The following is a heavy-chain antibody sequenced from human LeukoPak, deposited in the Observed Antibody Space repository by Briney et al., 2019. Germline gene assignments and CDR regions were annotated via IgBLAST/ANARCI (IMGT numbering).Heavy chain of an antibody. V-gene: IGHV3-20*04. CDR1: GFTFSSYS. J-gene: IGHJ4*02. CDR2: INWNGGST. D-gene: IGHD6-19*01. CDR3: ARGGSTGWYSFDY. Sequence: SGGSLRLSCAASGFTFSSYSMNWVRQAPGKGLEWVSGINWNGGSTGYADSVKGRFTISRDNAKNSLYLRMNSLRAEDTALYYCARGGSTGWYSFDYWGQGTLVTVSS.